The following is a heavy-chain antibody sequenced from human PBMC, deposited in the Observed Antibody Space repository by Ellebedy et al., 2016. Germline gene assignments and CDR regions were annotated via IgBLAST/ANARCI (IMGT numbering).Heavy chain of an antibody. CDR1: GFTFDDYA. Sequence: GESLKISXAASGFTFDDYAMHWVRQAPGKGLVWVSRINSDGSSTSYADSVKGRFTISRDNAKNTLYLQMNSLRAEDTAVYYCARADHFDIWGQGTMVTVSS. CDR3: ARADHFDI. CDR2: INSDGSST. J-gene: IGHJ3*02. V-gene: IGHV3-74*01.